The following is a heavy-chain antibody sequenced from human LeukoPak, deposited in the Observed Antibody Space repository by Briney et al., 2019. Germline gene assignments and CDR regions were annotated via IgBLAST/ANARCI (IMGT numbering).Heavy chain of an antibody. CDR3: AREDAEQMDNSLDI. CDR2: IYYSGSI. V-gene: IGHV4-39*07. Sequence: SETLSLTCTVSGGSISSSSYYWGWIRQPPGKGLEWIGSIYYSGSIFYNPSLKSRLTISIDTSKNQFSLKLRSVTAADTAVYYCAREDAEQMDNSLDIWGQGTMVTVSS. D-gene: IGHD5-24*01. CDR1: GGSISSSSYY. J-gene: IGHJ3*02.